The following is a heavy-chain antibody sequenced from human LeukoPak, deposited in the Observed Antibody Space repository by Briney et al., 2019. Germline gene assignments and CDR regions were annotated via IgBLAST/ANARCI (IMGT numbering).Heavy chain of an antibody. J-gene: IGHJ4*02. CDR2: IYYSGST. CDR3: ATQTDGYCSSTSCYIIDY. V-gene: IGHV4-39*01. D-gene: IGHD2-2*02. Sequence: SETLSLTCTVSGGSISSSSYYWGWIRQPPGKGLEWIGSIYYSGSTYYNPSLKSRVTISVDTSKNQFSLKLSSVTAADTAVYYCATQTDGYCSSTSCYIIDYWGQGTLVTVSS. CDR1: GGSISSSSYY.